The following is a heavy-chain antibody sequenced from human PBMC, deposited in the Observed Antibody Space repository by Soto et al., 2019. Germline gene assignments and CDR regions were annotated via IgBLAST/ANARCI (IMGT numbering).Heavy chain of an antibody. J-gene: IGHJ4*02. Sequence: PSETLSLTCTVSGGSISSSSYYWGWIRQPPGKGLEWIGSIYYSGSTYYNPSLKSRVTISVDTSKNQFSLKLSSVTAADTAVYYCARDHPHSYGVYYFDYWGQGTPVTLSS. CDR3: ARDHPHSYGVYYFDY. D-gene: IGHD5-18*01. V-gene: IGHV4-39*02. CDR2: IYYSGST. CDR1: GGSISSSSYY.